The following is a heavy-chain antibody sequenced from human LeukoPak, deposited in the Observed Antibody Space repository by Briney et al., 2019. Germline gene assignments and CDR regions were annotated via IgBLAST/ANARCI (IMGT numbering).Heavy chain of an antibody. D-gene: IGHD6-13*01. CDR3: ARDSRYLAAAGYAFDI. V-gene: IGHV4-31*03. J-gene: IGHJ3*02. CDR1: GVSISSGGYY. Sequence: SETLSLTCTVSGVSISSGGYYWSWIRQHPGKGLEWIGYIYYSGSTYYNPSLKSRVTISVDTSKNQFSLKLSSVTAADTAVYYCARDSRYLAAAGYAFDIWGQGTMVTVSS. CDR2: IYYSGST.